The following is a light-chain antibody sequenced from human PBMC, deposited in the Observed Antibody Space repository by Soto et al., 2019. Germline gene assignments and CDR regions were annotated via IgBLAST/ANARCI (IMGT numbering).Light chain of an antibody. Sequence: EIVLTQSQATLSLSPGERATLSCRASQSVSRYLAWYQQKPGQAPRLLIYDASNRATGIPARFSGSGSGTDFSLTISSIEPEDFALYYCQQRSNLPRTFGQGTKVEIK. CDR2: DAS. CDR3: QQRSNLPRT. CDR1: QSVSRY. J-gene: IGKJ1*01. V-gene: IGKV3-11*01.